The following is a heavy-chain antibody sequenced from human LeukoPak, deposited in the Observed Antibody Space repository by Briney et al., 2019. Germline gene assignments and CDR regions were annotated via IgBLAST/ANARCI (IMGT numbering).Heavy chain of an antibody. CDR2: IYIGGNT. D-gene: IGHD3-10*01. CDR3: ASGGINMVRGGYYFDY. Sequence: GGSLTLSCAASGFTVIANYMSWVRQAPGKGLEWVSVIYIGGNTYYADSVKGRFTISRDNSKNTLYLQMNSLRAEDTAVYYCASGGINMVRGGYYFDYWGQGTLVTVSS. V-gene: IGHV3-53*01. J-gene: IGHJ4*02. CDR1: GFTVIANY.